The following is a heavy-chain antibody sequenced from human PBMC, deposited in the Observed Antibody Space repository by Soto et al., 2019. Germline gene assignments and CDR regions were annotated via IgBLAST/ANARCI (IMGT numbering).Heavy chain of an antibody. J-gene: IGHJ6*02. CDR1: GYTFTTYD. Sequence: ASVKVSCKASGYTFTTYDINWVRQATGQGLEWMGWMSPNSGNTGYAQKFQGRVTMTRDTSISTAYMELSSLRSDDTAVYYCARQWELSGYYYGMDVWGQGTTVTSP. CDR2: MSPNSGNT. D-gene: IGHD1-26*01. CDR3: ARQWELSGYYYGMDV. V-gene: IGHV1-8*01.